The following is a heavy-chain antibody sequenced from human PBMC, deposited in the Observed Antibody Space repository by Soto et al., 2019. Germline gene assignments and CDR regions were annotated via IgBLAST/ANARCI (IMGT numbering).Heavy chain of an antibody. CDR2: LHSGGDT. CDR1: GIPVSSNY. J-gene: IGHJ6*02. CDR3: ARAGPYYSASRMDV. V-gene: IGHV3-53*04. D-gene: IGHD3-10*01. Sequence: EVQLVESGGGLVQPGGSLRLSCAASGIPVSSNYMTWVRQAPGKGLEWVSVLHSGGDTYYANSVKGRFTISRHDSTNTLFLQMNSLTPEDTAVYYCARAGPYYSASRMDVWGQGTTVTVSS.